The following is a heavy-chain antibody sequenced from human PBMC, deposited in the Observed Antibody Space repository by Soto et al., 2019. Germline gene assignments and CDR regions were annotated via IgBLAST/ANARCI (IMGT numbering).Heavy chain of an antibody. CDR3: ATYGGNSFDY. D-gene: IGHD2-21*02. CDR2: IYYSGST. V-gene: IGHV4-39*01. Sequence: SETLSLTCTVSGGSISSSSYYWGWIRQPPGKGLEWIGSIYYSGSTYYNPSLKSRVTISVDTSKNQFSLKLSSVTAADTAVYYCATYGGNSFDYWGQGTLVTVSS. J-gene: IGHJ4*02. CDR1: GGSISSSSYY.